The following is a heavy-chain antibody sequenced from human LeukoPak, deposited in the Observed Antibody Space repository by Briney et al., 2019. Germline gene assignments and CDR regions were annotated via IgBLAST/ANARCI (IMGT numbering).Heavy chain of an antibody. CDR2: ISGSSSYI. CDR1: GFTFSSYS. J-gene: IGHJ4*02. Sequence: GGSLRLSCAASGFTFSSYSMNWVRQAPGKGLEWVSSISGSSSYIYYADSVKGRFTISRDNAKNSLYLQMNSLRAEDTAVYYCARAAGSYYDSSGYYRTRRYYFDYWGQGTLVTVSS. D-gene: IGHD3-22*01. V-gene: IGHV3-21*01. CDR3: ARAAGSYYDSSGYYRTRRYYFDY.